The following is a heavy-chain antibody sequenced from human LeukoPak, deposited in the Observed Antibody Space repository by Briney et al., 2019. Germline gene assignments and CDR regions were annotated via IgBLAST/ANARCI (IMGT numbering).Heavy chain of an antibody. V-gene: IGHV3-33*06. D-gene: IGHD5-12*01. J-gene: IGHJ4*02. CDR2: IWYGGSNK. CDR1: GFTFSSYG. Sequence: GRSLRLSCAASGFTFSSYGMHWVRQAPGKGLEWVAVIWYGGSNKYYADSVKGRFTISRDNSKNTLYLQMNSLRAEDTAVYYCAKDRPSPGGYSGYDPHFDYWGQGTLVTVSS. CDR3: AKDRPSPGGYSGYDPHFDY.